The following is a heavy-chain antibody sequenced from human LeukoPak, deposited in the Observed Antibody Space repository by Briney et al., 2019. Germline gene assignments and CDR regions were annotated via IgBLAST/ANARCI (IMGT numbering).Heavy chain of an antibody. J-gene: IGHJ4*02. CDR3: ARGGDYGDLRYFDY. D-gene: IGHD4-17*01. CDR2: IYYRGST. CDR1: GGSINNYY. Sequence: SETLSLTCTVSGGSINNYYWSWIRQPPGKGLEWIGYIYYRGSTNYNPSLKSRVSFSVDTSKNQFSLKLNSVTAADTAVYYCARGGDYGDLRYFDYWGQGTLVTVSS. V-gene: IGHV4-59*01.